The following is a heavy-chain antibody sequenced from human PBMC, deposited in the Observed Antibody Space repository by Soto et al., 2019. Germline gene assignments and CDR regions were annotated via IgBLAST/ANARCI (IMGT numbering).Heavy chain of an antibody. CDR3: AKDRETTSAYYYYYMDV. CDR1: GFTFSSYG. V-gene: IGHV3-30*18. J-gene: IGHJ6*03. CDR2: ISYDGSNK. D-gene: IGHD4-17*01. Sequence: QVQLVESGGGAVQPGRSLRLSCAASGFTFSSYGMHWVRQAPGKGLEWVAVISYDGSNKYYADSVKGRFTISRDNSKNTLYLQMNSLRAEDTAVYYCAKDRETTSAYYYYYMDVWGKGTTVTVSS.